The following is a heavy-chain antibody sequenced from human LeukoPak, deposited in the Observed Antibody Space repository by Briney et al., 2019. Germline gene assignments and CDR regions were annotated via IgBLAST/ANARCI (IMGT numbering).Heavy chain of an antibody. Sequence: GGSLRLSCAASGFTFSSYSVNWVRQAPGKGLEWVSSISSSSSYIYYADSVKGRFTISRDNAKNSLYLQMNSLRAEDTAVYYCARDHIVVVPAAIGSGYYYGMDVWGKGTTVTVSS. CDR3: ARDHIVVVPAAIGSGYYYGMDV. V-gene: IGHV3-21*01. CDR2: ISSSSSYI. J-gene: IGHJ6*04. CDR1: GFTFSSYS. D-gene: IGHD2-2*02.